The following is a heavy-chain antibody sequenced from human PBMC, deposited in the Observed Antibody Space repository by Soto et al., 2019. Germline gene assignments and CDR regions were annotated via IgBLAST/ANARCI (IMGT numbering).Heavy chain of an antibody. V-gene: IGHV1-46*01. CDR2: INPSGGST. J-gene: IGHJ6*02. CDR3: ARDLTVIVVGVEDYYYYGMDV. D-gene: IGHD3-22*01. CDR1: GYTFTSYY. Sequence: QVQLVQSGADMKNPGASVKVSCKASGYTFTSYYMHWVRQAPGQGLEWMGIINPSGGSTTYAQKFQGRVSMTRDSSTSTVYMELSSLRSEDTAVYYCARDLTVIVVGVEDYYYYGMDVWGQGTAVTVSS.